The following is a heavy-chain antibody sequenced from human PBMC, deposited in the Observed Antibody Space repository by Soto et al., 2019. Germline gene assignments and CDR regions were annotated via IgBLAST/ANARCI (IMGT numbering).Heavy chain of an antibody. CDR1: GFPYHNSA. D-gene: IGHD2-15*01. CDR2: ISGGGTGT. J-gene: IGHJ4*02. Sequence: GGSLLLSWSASGFPYHNSAMHWVRQAPGRGLEWVSSISGGGTGTYSADSVKGRFTISSDKSQKTVYLQMNSLRAEDTAMYYCACLRGKRGSPIDYWGQGNQVTVSA. V-gene: IGHV3-23*01. CDR3: ACLRGKRGSPIDY.